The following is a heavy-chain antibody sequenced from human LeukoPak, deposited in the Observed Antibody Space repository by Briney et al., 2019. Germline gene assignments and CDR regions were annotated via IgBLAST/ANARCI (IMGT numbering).Heavy chain of an antibody. CDR2: IYPGDSDT. CDR3: ARHDRSSGWANWFDP. D-gene: IGHD6-19*01. J-gene: IGHJ5*02. Sequence: GESLEISCKGSGYSFTSYWIGWVRQMPGKGLGWMGIIYPGDSDTRYSPSFQGQVTISADKSISTAYLQWSSLKASDTAMYYCARHDRSSGWANWFDPWGQGTLDTVSS. V-gene: IGHV5-51*01. CDR1: GYSFTSYW.